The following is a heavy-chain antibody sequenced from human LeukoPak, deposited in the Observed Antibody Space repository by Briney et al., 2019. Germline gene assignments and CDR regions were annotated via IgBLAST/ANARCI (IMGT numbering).Heavy chain of an antibody. CDR3: AKDVHTIFGVPMGFDP. V-gene: IGHV3-9*01. CDR2: ISWNSGSI. D-gene: IGHD3-3*01. CDR1: GFTFDDYA. J-gene: IGHJ5*02. Sequence: GGSLRLSCAASGFTFDDYAMHWVRQAPGKGLEWVSGISWNSGSIGYADSVKGRFTISRDNAKNSLYLQMNSLRAEDTALYYCAKDVHTIFGVPMGFDPWGQGTLVTVSS.